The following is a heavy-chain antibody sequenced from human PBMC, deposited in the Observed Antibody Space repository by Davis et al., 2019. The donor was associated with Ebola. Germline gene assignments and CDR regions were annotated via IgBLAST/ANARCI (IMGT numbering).Heavy chain of an antibody. J-gene: IGHJ4*02. CDR2: ISAYNGNT. CDR3: ARDGHRGASDQTGDY. V-gene: IGHV1-18*01. Sequence: AASVKVSCEASGYTFTSYGISWVRQAPGQGLEWMGWISAYNGNTNYAQKLQGRVTMTTDTSTSTAYMELRSLRSDDTAVYYCARDGHRGASDQTGDYWGQGTLVTVSS. D-gene: IGHD4/OR15-4a*01. CDR1: GYTFTSYG.